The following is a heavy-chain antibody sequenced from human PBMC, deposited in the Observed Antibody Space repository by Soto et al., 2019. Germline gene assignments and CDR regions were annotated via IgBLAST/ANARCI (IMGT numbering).Heavy chain of an antibody. D-gene: IGHD3-10*01. Sequence: QVQLVESGGGLVKPGGSLRLSCAASGFSFSDSYMSWVRQAPGKGLEWVSYISGTSGYTGYADSVKGRFTISRDNAKNSWYLQMNSLRVEDTAVYYCATDRGGYGPPDVWGQGNTVTVSS. CDR2: ISGTSGYT. CDR3: ATDRGGYGPPDV. V-gene: IGHV3-11*06. CDR1: GFSFSDSY. J-gene: IGHJ6*02.